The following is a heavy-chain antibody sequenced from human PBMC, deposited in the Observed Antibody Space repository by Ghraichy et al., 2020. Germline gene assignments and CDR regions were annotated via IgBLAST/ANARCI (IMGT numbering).Heavy chain of an antibody. CDR1: GFTFSSHW. V-gene: IGHV3-74*01. Sequence: GSLRLSCAASGFTFSSHWMHWVRQPPGKGLVWVSRISIDGSITRYADSVKGRFTISRDNAKNTLYLQMNSLRDEDTAVYYCARDWATGPPDSWGQGTLVTVSS. CDR2: ISIDGSIT. J-gene: IGHJ4*02. D-gene: IGHD3-9*01. CDR3: ARDWATGPPDS.